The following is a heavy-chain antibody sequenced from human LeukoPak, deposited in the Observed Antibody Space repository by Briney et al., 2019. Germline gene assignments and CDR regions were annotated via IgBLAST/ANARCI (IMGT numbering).Heavy chain of an antibody. D-gene: IGHD4-23*01. CDR3: AKAGPNSRFDY. CDR1: GFTFSSYG. V-gene: IGHV3-30*18. Sequence: PGGSLRLYCAASGFTFSSYGMHWVRQAPGKGLEWVAVISYDGSNKYYADSVKGRFTISRDNSKNTLYLQMNSLRAEDTAVYYCAKAGPNSRFDYWGQGTLVTVSS. CDR2: ISYDGSNK. J-gene: IGHJ4*02.